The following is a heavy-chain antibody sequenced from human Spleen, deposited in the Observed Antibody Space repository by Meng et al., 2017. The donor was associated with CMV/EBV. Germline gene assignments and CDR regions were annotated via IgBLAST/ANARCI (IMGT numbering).Heavy chain of an antibody. V-gene: IGHV4-31*02. CDR2: IYYSGST. D-gene: IGHD4-11*01. J-gene: IGHJ4*02. Sequence: VSGASISSGGYYWSWIRQHPGKGLEWIGYIYYSGSTYYNPSLKSRVTISVDTSKNQFSLKLSSVTAADTAVYYCARAVRGKPSFDYWGQGTLVTVSS. CDR1: GASISSGGYY. CDR3: ARAVRGKPSFDY.